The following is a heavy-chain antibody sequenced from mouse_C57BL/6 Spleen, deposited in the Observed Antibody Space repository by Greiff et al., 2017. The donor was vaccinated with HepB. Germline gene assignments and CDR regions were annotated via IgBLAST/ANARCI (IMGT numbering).Heavy chain of an antibody. J-gene: IGHJ2*01. CDR3: TRWATVVDYYFDY. CDR2: IDPETGGT. V-gene: IGHV1-15*01. CDR1: GYTFTDYE. Sequence: QVQLQQSGAELVRPGASVTLSCKASGYTFTDYEMHWVKQTPVHGLEWIGAIDPETGGTAYNQKFKGKAILTADKSSSTAYMELRSLTSEDSAVYYCTRWATVVDYYFDYWGQGTTLTVSS. D-gene: IGHD1-1*01.